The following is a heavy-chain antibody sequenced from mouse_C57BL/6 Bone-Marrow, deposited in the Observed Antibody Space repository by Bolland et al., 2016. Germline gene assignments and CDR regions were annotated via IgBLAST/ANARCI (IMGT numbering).Heavy chain of an antibody. V-gene: IGHV1-18*01. CDR2: T. CDR3: ARSIYYDYVPWFAY. D-gene: IGHD2-4*01. Sequence: TIYNQKFKGKATLTVDKSSSTAYMELRSLTSEDTAVYYCARSIYYDYVPWFAYWGQGTLV. J-gene: IGHJ3*01.